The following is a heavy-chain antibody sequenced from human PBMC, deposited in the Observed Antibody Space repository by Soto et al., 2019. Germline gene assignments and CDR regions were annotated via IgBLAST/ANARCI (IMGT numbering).Heavy chain of an antibody. D-gene: IGHD3-9*01. V-gene: IGHV4-4*02. CDR3: ASEETYYDILTGSTNRYYGMDV. Sequence: QVQLQESGPGLVKPSGTLSLTCAVSGGSISSSNWWSWVRQPPGKGLEWIGEIYHSGSTNYNPSLKSRVTISVDKSKNQFSLKLSSVTAADTAVYYCASEETYYDILTGSTNRYYGMDVWGQGTTVTVSS. CDR1: GGSISSSNW. J-gene: IGHJ6*02. CDR2: IYHSGST.